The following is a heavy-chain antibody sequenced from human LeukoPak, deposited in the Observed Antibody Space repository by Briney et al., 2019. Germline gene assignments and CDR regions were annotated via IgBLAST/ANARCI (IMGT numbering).Heavy chain of an antibody. CDR3: ATGGSAFDWLPYYFDY. J-gene: IGHJ4*02. V-gene: IGHV1-24*01. Sequence: ASVKVSCKVSGYTLTELSMHWVRQAPGKGLEWMGGFDPEDGETIYAQKFQGRVTMTEDTSTDTAYMELSSLRPEDTAVYYCATGGSAFDWLPYYFDYWGQGTLVTVSS. CDR1: GYTLTELS. CDR2: FDPEDGET. D-gene: IGHD3-9*01.